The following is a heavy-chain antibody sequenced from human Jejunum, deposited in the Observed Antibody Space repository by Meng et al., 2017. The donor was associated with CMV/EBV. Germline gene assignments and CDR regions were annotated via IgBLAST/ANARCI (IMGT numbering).Heavy chain of an antibody. CDR1: GCSFSLYA. V-gene: IGHV3-21*01. J-gene: IGHJ6*02. Sequence: GCSFSLYAMNCVRQAPGKGLEWVASISSTSTYIYYADSLKGRFAISRDNAKNSLFLQMNSLRAEDTAVYYCANQLPWNYYYGMDLWGQGTRVTVSS. D-gene: IGHD2-2*01. CDR3: ANQLPWNYYYGMDL. CDR2: ISSTSTYI.